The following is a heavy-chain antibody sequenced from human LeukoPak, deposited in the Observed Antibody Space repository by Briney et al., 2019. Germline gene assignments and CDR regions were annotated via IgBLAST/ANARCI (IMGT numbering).Heavy chain of an antibody. J-gene: IGHJ6*03. CDR2: IYYSGST. D-gene: IGHD7-27*01. CDR1: GGSISSYY. Sequence: SETLSLTCTVSGGSISSYYWSWIRQPPGKGLEWIGYIYYSGSTNYNPPLKSRVTISVDTSKNQFSLKLSSVTAADTAVYYCARVLGVGYYYYMDVWGKGTTVTVSS. V-gene: IGHV4-59*01. CDR3: ARVLGVGYYYYMDV.